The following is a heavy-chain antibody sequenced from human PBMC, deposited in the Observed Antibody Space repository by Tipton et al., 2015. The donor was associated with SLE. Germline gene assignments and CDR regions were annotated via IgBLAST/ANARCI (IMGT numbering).Heavy chain of an antibody. V-gene: IGHV4-39*01. CDR3: ARQDLGRAATLTFDI. D-gene: IGHD6-25*01. CDR1: GGRIRNSPYY. CDR2: VFDTGYT. Sequence: LSLTCPVAGGRIRNSPYYWAWLRQSRGTRLEWIRSVFDTGYTAYNPSLEGRMSISVDTSNNEFSLKLSSVTAADTAVYFCARQDLGRAATLTFDIWGLGTLVTVSS. J-gene: IGHJ4*02.